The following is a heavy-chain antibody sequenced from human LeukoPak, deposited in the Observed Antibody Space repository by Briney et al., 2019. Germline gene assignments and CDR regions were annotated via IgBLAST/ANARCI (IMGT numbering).Heavy chain of an antibody. Sequence: PSETLSLTCTVSGGSISTYYWSWIRQPPGKGLEWIGSIYNSGSTNYNPSLKSRVTISVDTSKNQFSLKLSSVTAADTAVYYCATLGYCTSTGCPLDPWGQGTLVIVSS. J-gene: IGHJ5*02. CDR1: GGSISTYY. CDR2: IYNSGST. CDR3: ATLGYCTSTGCPLDP. V-gene: IGHV4-59*03. D-gene: IGHD2-2*01.